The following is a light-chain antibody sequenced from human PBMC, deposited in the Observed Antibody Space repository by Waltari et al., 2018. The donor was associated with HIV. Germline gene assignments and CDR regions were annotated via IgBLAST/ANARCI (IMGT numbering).Light chain of an antibody. CDR1: SGSIPSNF. J-gene: IGLJ2*01. CDR3: QSYDSSNHVV. Sequence: NFMLTQAHSVSESPGKTVTISCTRSSGSIPSNFVQWYQQRPGSAPTIVIYEDKERPSGVPDRFSGSIDSSSNSASLTISGLKTEDEADYYCQSYDSSNHVVFGGGTKLTVL. CDR2: EDK. V-gene: IGLV6-57*03.